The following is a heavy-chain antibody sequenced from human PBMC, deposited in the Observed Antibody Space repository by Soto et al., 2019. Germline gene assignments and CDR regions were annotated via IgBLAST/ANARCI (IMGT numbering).Heavy chain of an antibody. CDR3: ARDRDIADYYYYYGMAV. Sequence: QVQLVQSGAEVKKPGASVKVSCKASGYTFTSYGISWVRQAPGQGLEWMGWISAYNGNTNYAQKLQGRVTMTTDTPTSTADMELRSLRSDDTAVYYCARDRDIADYYYYYGMAVWGQGTTVTVSS. J-gene: IGHJ6*02. CDR2: ISAYNGNT. CDR1: GYTFTSYG. D-gene: IGHD6-13*01. V-gene: IGHV1-18*01.